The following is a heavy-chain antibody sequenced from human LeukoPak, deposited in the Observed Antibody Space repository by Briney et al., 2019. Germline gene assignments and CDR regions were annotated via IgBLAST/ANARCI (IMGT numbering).Heavy chain of an antibody. CDR3: ARGRGGYGGYYYGMDV. V-gene: IGHV1-8*02. J-gene: IGHJ6*02. CDR1: GYTFTSYG. CDR2: MNPNSGNT. Sequence: ASVKVSCKASGYTFTSYGINWVRQATGQGLEWMGWMNPNSGNTGYAQKFQGRVTMTRNTSISTAYMELSSLRSEDTAVYYCARGRGGYGGYYYGMDVWGQGTTVTVSS. D-gene: IGHD4-23*01.